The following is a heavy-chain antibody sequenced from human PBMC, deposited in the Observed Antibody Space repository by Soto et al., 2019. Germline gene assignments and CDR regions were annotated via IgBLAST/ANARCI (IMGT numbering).Heavy chain of an antibody. J-gene: IGHJ4*02. CDR2: IYYSGST. CDR1: GGSVISGSYY. Sequence: SETLSLTCTVSGGSVISGSYYWIWIRQPPGKGLEWIGYIYYSGSTNYNPSLKSRVTISVDTSKNQFSLKLSSVTAADTAVYYCARDRGSGWFFDYWGQGTLVTVS. V-gene: IGHV4-61*01. CDR3: ARDRGSGWFFDY. D-gene: IGHD6-19*01.